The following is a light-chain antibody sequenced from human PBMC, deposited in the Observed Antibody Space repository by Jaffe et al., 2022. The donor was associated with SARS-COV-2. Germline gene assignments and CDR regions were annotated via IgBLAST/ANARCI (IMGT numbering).Light chain of an antibody. Sequence: QSAVTQPASVSGSPGQSITISCTGTNSDVGANNYVSWYQQHPGKAPKLLIYEVSHRPSGISYRFSGSKSGNTASLTISGLQAEDEADYYCSAFTTTDTLVFGGGTKVTVL. CDR2: EVS. J-gene: IGLJ2*01. CDR3: SAFTTTDTLV. CDR1: NSDVGANNY. V-gene: IGLV2-14*01.